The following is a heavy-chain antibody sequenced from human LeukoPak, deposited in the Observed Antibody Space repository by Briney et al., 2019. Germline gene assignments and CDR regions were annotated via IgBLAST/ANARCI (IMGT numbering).Heavy chain of an antibody. J-gene: IGHJ4*02. Sequence: SETLSLTCTVSGGSISSGGYYWSWIRQHPGKGLEWIGYIYYSGTTSYYPSFKSRVTISVDTSKNQFSLKLKSVTAADTAMYYCARAKNRLGIRSQFDYWGQGTLVTVSS. D-gene: IGHD7-27*01. V-gene: IGHV4-61*08. CDR1: GGSISSGGYY. CDR2: IYYSGTT. CDR3: ARAKNRLGIRSQFDY.